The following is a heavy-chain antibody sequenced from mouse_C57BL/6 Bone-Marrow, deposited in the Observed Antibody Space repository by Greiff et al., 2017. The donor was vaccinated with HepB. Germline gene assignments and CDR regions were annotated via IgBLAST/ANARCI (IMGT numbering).Heavy chain of an antibody. J-gene: IGHJ4*01. CDR2: FDPENGDT. CDR3: TTDSNYDYAMDY. CDR1: GFNIKDDY. Sequence: VQLQQSGAELVRPGASVKLSCTASGFNIKDDYMHWVKQRPEQGLEWIGWFDPENGDTEYASKFQGKATITADTSSNTAYLQLSSLTSEDTAVYYCTTDSNYDYAMDYWGQGTSVTVSS. D-gene: IGHD2-5*01. V-gene: IGHV14-4*01.